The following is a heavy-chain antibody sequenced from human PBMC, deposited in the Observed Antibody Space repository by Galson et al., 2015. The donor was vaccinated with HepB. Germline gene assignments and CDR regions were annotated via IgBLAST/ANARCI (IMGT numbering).Heavy chain of an antibody. CDR2: ISYDGSNK. J-gene: IGHJ4*02. CDR3: ARDLARPGNLEYSSSYTFDY. D-gene: IGHD6-6*01. CDR1: GFTFSSYA. Sequence: SLRLSCAASGFTFSSYAMHWVRQAPGKGLEWVAVISYDGSNKYYADSVKGRFTISRDNSKNTLYLQMNSLRAEDTAVYYCARDLARPGNLEYSSSYTFDYWGQGTLVTVSS. V-gene: IGHV3-30-3*01.